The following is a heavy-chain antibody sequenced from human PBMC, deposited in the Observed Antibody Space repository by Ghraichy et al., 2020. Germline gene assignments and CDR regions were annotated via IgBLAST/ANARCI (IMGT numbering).Heavy chain of an antibody. CDR3: ARDQGIVATFPRYGMDV. D-gene: IGHD5-12*01. CDR2: INPNSGGT. J-gene: IGHJ6*02. Sequence: ASVKVSCKASGYTFTGYYMHWVRQAPGQGLEWMGRINPNSGGTNYAQKFQGRVTMTRDTSISTAYMELSRLRSDDTAVYYCARDQGIVATFPRYGMDVWGQGTTVTVSS. V-gene: IGHV1-2*06. CDR1: GYTFTGYY.